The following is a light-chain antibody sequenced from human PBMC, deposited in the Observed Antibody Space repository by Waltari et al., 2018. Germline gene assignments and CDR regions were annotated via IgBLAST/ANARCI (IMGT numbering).Light chain of an antibody. Sequence: EIVMTQSPATLSVSPGERATLSCRASQRVTSKVAWYQQKPGQPPRLLIYRASTRATGIPARFSGSGSGTEFTLTISSLQSEDFALYYCQQYNNWPLYSFGQGTKLEI. CDR3: QQYNNWPLYS. CDR2: RAS. V-gene: IGKV3-15*01. J-gene: IGKJ2*03. CDR1: QRVTSK.